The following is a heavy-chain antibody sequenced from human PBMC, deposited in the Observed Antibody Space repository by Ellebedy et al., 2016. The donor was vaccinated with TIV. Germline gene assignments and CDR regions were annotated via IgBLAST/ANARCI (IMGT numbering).Heavy chain of an antibody. D-gene: IGHD2-2*01. Sequence: MPGGSLRLSCTASGFIVSTNHMSWIRQPPGKGLEWIAYIFYSGSTNYNPSLKSRVTISLDTSKNQFSLRLSSVTAADTAVYYCAAGWVPAAPLQPWGQGTLVTVSS. CDR1: GFIVSTNH. CDR3: AAGWVPAAPLQP. CDR2: IFYSGST. V-gene: IGHV4-59*08. J-gene: IGHJ5*02.